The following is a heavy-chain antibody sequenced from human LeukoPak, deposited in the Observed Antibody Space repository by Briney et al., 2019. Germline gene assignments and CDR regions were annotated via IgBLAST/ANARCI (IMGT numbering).Heavy chain of an antibody. Sequence: GESLKISCKASGYSSTTYWIAWVRQMSGRGLEWMGVIHPGDSDTRYNPSFQGRVTISVDKSTTTAYLQYNSLGPSDTAIYYCATHPIRDGFGNAFDIWGQGTLVTVSS. V-gene: IGHV5-51*01. CDR3: ATHPIRDGFGNAFDI. CDR1: GYSSTTYW. D-gene: IGHD5-24*01. J-gene: IGHJ3*02. CDR2: IHPGDSDT.